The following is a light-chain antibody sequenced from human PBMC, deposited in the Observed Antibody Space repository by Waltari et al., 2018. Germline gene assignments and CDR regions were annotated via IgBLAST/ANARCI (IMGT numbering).Light chain of an antibody. CDR1: VLYSSNNKNY. CDR2: WAS. CDR3: QQYYSTPPT. Sequence: VLYSSNNKNYLAWYQQKPGQPPKLLIYWASTRESGVPDRFSGSGSGTDFTLTISSLQAEDVAVYYCQQYYSTPPTFGGGTKVEIK. J-gene: IGKJ4*01. V-gene: IGKV4-1*01.